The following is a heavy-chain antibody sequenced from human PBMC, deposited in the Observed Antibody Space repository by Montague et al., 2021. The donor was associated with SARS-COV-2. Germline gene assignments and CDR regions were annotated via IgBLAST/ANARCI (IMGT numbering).Heavy chain of an antibody. J-gene: IGHJ4*02. CDR2: IYTSGTT. D-gene: IGHD2-15*01. CDR1: TEAFNGYY. CDR3: ARGGGSGGQRANHFDY. Sequence: SETLSLTCAVYTEAFNGYYWTWIRQPPGKGLEWIGRIYTSGTTNYNPSLKSRITISVDTSKNQFSLKLSSVTAADTAVYYCARGGGSGGQRANHFDYWGQGTLVTVSS. V-gene: IGHV4-59*10.